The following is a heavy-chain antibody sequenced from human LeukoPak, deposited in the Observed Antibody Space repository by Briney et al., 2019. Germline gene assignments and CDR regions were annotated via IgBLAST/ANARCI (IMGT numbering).Heavy chain of an antibody. Sequence: GGSLRLSCAASGFTFSTYSMNWVRKAPGKGLEWVSYFSSSSSTIYYADSVKGRFTISRDNAKNSLYLQMNSLRAEDTAVYYCARGSTYYDSSGQVPFDYWGQGTLVTVSS. V-gene: IGHV3-48*01. CDR3: ARGSTYYDSSGQVPFDY. J-gene: IGHJ4*02. D-gene: IGHD3-22*01. CDR1: GFTFSTYS. CDR2: FSSSSSTI.